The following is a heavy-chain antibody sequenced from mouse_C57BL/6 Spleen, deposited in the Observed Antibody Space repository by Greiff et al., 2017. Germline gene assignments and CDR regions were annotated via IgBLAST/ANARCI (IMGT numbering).Heavy chain of an antibody. Sequence: VQLQQPGAELARPGASVKMSCKASGYTFTSYTMHWVKQRPGQGLEWIGYINPSSGYTKYNQKFKDKATLTADKSSSTAYMQLSSLTSEDSAVYYCARDGSSPWYFAVWGTGTTVTVSA. V-gene: IGHV1-4*01. CDR3: ARDGSSPWYFAV. J-gene: IGHJ1*03. D-gene: IGHD1-1*01. CDR1: GYTFTSYT. CDR2: INPSSGYT.